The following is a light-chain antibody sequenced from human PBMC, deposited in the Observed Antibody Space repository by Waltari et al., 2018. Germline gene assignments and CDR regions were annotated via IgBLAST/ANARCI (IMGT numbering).Light chain of an antibody. J-gene: IGLJ1*01. CDR1: TIGTYS. CDR2: YDR. V-gene: IGLV3-21*04. CDR3: HVWHPHVDPGV. Sequence: SYVVTQPPSVSVAPGETATIPCWGDTIGTYSVTRYQPKPGPAPVLVIFYDRDRPSGIPDRFSGSNSGNTATLTISRVEAGDEARYYCHVWHPHVDPGVFGTGTEVTVL.